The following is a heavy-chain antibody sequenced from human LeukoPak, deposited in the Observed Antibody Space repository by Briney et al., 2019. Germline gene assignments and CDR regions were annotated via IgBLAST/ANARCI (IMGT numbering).Heavy chain of an antibody. CDR1: GFTFSSYG. CDR3: ARDAYFAL. V-gene: IGHV3-48*04. CDR2: ISSSGSTI. Sequence: QPGGSLRVSCAASGFTFSSYGMNWVRQAPGKGLEWVSYISSSGSTIYYADSVKGRLTISRDNAKNSLYLQMNSLRAEDTAMYYCARDAYFALWGRGTLVTVSS. D-gene: IGHD2-21*01. J-gene: IGHJ2*01.